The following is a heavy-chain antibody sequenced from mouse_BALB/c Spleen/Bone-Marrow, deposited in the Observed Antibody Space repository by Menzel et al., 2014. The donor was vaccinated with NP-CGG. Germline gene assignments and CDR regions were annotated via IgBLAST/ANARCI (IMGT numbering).Heavy chain of an antibody. D-gene: IGHD1-2*01. Sequence: EVQLQQSGGGLVQPGGSLNLSCTASGFDFSRYWMSWVRQAPGKGLQWIGEINPESSTTNYTPTLKDKFIISRDNAKNTLFRQMSKLRSEDPALFYCPSLSYYGLTANWGERATLTVSS. V-gene: IGHV4-1*02. J-gene: IGHJ2*01. CDR3: PSLSYYGLTAN. CDR1: GFDFSRYW. CDR2: INPESSTT.